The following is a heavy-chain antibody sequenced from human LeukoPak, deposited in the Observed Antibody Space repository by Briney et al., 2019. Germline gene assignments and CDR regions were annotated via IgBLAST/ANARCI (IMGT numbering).Heavy chain of an antibody. D-gene: IGHD1-7*01. J-gene: IGHJ4*02. Sequence: GGSLRLSCAASGIIFSDYYMSWIRQAPGKGLEWISYVSDSGSTKYYADSVKGRFTISRDNDKNSLLLQMDSLRVEDTAIYYCARELCSTWNSPIDYWGQGILVTVSS. V-gene: IGHV3-11*01. CDR2: VSDSGSTK. CDR3: ARELCSTWNSPIDY. CDR1: GIIFSDYY.